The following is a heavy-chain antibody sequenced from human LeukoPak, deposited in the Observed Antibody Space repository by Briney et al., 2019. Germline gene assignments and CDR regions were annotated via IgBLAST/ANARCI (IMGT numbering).Heavy chain of an antibody. CDR2: IYTSGST. V-gene: IGHV4-61*02. J-gene: IGHJ4*02. CDR1: GGSISSGSYY. D-gene: IGHD6-19*01. CDR3: ARHHYSSGWVDY. Sequence: SETLSLTCTVSGGSISSGSYYWSWIRQPAGKGLEWIGRIYTSGSTNYNPSLKSRVTISVDTSKNQFSLKLSSVTAADTAVYYCARHHYSSGWVDYWGQGTLVTVSS.